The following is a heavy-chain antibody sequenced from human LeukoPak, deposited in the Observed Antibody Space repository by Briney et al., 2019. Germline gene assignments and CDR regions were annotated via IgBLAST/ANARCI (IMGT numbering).Heavy chain of an antibody. Sequence: SETLSLTCAGYGGSFSGYYWSWIRQPPGKGLEWIGEINHSGSTNYNPSLKSRVTISVDTSKNQFSLKLSSVTAADTAVYYCARRARRRIVATIGDYVDYQDIFDYWGQGTLVTVSS. CDR1: GGSFSGYY. V-gene: IGHV4-34*01. D-gene: IGHD5-12*01. CDR3: ARRARRRIVATIGDYVDYQDIFDY. J-gene: IGHJ4*02. CDR2: INHSGST.